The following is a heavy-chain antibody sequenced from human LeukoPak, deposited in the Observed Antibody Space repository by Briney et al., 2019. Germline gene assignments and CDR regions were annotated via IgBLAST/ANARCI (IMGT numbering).Heavy chain of an antibody. CDR1: GGTFSSYA. D-gene: IGHD6-13*01. CDR3: ARAGGEWSSSQIFNWFDP. CDR2: IIPIFGTA. Sequence: SVKVSXKASGGTFSSYAISWVRQAPGQGPEWMGRIIPIFGTANYAQKFQGRVTITTDESTSTAYMELSSLRSEDTAVYYCARAGGEWSSSQIFNWFDPWGQGTLVTVSS. V-gene: IGHV1-69*05. J-gene: IGHJ5*02.